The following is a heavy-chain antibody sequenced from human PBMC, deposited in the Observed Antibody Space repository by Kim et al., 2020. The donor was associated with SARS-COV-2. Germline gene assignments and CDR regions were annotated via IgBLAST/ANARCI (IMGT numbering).Heavy chain of an antibody. Sequence: TSYNPSLKSRVTISVDTSKNQFSRKLSSVTAADTGVYYCARLTNYLFDYWGQGTLVTVSS. D-gene: IGHD1-7*01. J-gene: IGHJ4*02. CDR3: ARLTNYLFDY. V-gene: IGHV4-59*08. CDR2: T.